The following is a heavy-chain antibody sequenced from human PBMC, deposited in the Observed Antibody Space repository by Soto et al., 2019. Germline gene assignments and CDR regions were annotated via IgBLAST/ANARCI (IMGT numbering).Heavy chain of an antibody. Sequence: SETLSLTCAVYGGSFSGYYYNWIRHPPDKGLELIGEIKRSGSTNYNPTLNSQVPIAIDTSKNKFPLTLTSVSAADAAVYYCAREARLADVWGQGTTVTVSS. CDR2: IKRSGST. CDR1: GGSFSGYY. V-gene: IGHV4-34*01. CDR3: AREARLADV. J-gene: IGHJ6*02. D-gene: IGHD3-22*01.